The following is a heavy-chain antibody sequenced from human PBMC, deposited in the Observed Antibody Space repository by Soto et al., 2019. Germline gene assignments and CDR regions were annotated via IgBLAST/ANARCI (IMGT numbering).Heavy chain of an antibody. CDR2: IIPIFGTA. D-gene: IGHD2-21*02. J-gene: IGHJ3*02. V-gene: IGHV1-69*06. CDR3: ARDPCDCGCNSIHAFDS. CDR1: GGTFSSYA. Sequence: GASVKVSCRASGGTFSSYAISWVRQAPGQGLEWMGGIIPIFGTANYAQKFQGRVTITADKSTSTAYMELSSLRSEDTAVYYCARDPCDCGCNSIHAFDSSGQGTILT.